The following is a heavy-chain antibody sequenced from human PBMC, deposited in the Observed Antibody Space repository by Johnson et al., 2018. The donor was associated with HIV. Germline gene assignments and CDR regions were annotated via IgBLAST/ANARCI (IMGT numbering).Heavy chain of an antibody. J-gene: IGHJ3*02. V-gene: IGHV3-30-3*01. CDR3: ARDGRWPRDAFDI. D-gene: IGHD4-23*01. CDR2: ISYDGSNK. CDR1: GFIFSSYA. Sequence: QEQLVESGGGLVQPGGSLRLSCAASGFIFSSYAMHWVRQAPGKGLEWVAVISYDGSNKYYADSVKGRFTISRDNSKNSLYLQMNSLRVEDTAVYYCARDGRWPRDAFDIWGQGTMVTVSS.